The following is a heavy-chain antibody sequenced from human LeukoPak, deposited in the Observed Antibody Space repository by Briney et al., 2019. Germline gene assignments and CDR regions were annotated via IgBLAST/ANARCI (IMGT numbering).Heavy chain of an antibody. D-gene: IGHD2-2*01. CDR3: ATVVVVPAATAYYYGMDV. J-gene: IGHJ6*02. V-gene: IGHV1-24*01. Sequence: ASVKVSCKVSGYTLTELSMHWVRQAPGKGLEWMGGFDPEDGETIYAQKFQGRVTMTEDTSTDTAYMELSSLRSEDTAVYYCATVVVVPAATAYYYGMDVWGQGTTVTVSS. CDR1: GYTLTELS. CDR2: FDPEDGET.